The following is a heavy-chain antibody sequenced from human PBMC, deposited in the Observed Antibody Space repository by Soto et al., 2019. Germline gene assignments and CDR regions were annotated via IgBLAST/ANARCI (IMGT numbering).Heavy chain of an antibody. CDR1: GFSLSTSGVG. CDR3: AHRHERYYYYGMDV. Sequence: QITLKESGPTLVKPTQTLTLTCTFSGFSLSTSGVGVGWIRQPPGKALEWLALIYWNDDKRYSPSLKSRLTITKDTSKNQVVLTMTNLDPVDTATYYCAHRHERYYYYGMDVWGQGTTVTVSS. J-gene: IGHJ6*02. CDR2: IYWNDDK. V-gene: IGHV2-5*01.